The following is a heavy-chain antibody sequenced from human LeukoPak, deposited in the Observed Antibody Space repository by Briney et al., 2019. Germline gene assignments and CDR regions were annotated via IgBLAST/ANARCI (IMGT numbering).Heavy chain of an antibody. D-gene: IGHD3-10*01. CDR3: ARNYYGSGSFYNPFDP. CDR1: GYSFTTYW. J-gene: IGHJ5*02. CDR2: IYPGDSDT. Sequence: GESLKISCKGSGYSFTTYWIGGVRPMRGEGLGLMVIIYPGDSDTRYSPSFQGHATISADKSISTAYLQWSSLKASDTAIYYCARNYYGSGSFYNPFDPWGQGTLVTVSS. V-gene: IGHV5-51*01.